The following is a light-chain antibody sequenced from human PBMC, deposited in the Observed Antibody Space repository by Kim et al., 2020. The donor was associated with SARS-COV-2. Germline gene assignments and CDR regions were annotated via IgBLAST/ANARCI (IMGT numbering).Light chain of an antibody. V-gene: IGKV3-20*01. CDR3: QQYGDLPLT. CDR1: QSVRSSF. CDR2: DAS. Sequence: APGERPTLSCRASQSVRSSFLAWYQQKPGQAPRLLIYDASSRATGIADRFSGRGSGTDFTLTISRLQPEDFAVYYCQQYGDLPLTFGGGTKVDIK. J-gene: IGKJ4*01.